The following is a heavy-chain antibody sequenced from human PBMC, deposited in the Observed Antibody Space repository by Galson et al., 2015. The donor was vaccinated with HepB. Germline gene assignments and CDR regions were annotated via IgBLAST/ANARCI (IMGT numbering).Heavy chain of an antibody. J-gene: IGHJ6*02. CDR2: IRSKAYGGTT. D-gene: IGHD3-10*01. V-gene: IGHV3-49*04. CDR1: GFTFGDYA. CDR3: TRVSLVRGPRQSYYGMDV. Sequence: SLRLSCAASGFTFGDYAMSWVRQAPGKELEWVGFIRSKAYGGTTEYAASVKGRFTISRDDSKSIAYLQMNSLKTEDTAVYYCTRVSLVRGPRQSYYGMDVWGQGTTVTVSS.